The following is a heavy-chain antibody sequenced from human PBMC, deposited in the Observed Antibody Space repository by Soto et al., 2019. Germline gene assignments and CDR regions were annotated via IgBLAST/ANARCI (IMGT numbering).Heavy chain of an antibody. CDR1: GFTFSSYG. J-gene: IGHJ3*02. Sequence: QVQLVESGGGVVQPGRSLRLSCAASGFTFSSYGMHWVRQAPGKGLEWVAVIWYDGSNKYYADSVKGRFTISRDNSKNTLYLQMNSLRAEDTAVYYWARGTAINDAFDIWGQGTMVTVSS. V-gene: IGHV3-33*01. CDR2: IWYDGSNK. D-gene: IGHD2-21*02. CDR3: ARGTAINDAFDI.